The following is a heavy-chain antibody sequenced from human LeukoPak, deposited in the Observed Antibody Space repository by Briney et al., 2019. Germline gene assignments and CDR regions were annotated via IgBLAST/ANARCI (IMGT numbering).Heavy chain of an antibody. V-gene: IGHV4-4*07. CDR2: IYTSRST. CDR3: ARYRYCSSTSCYAGVWFDP. J-gene: IGHJ5*02. Sequence: SETLSLTCTVSGGSISSYYWSWIRQPAGKGLECIGRIYTSRSTIYNPSRKSRVTMSVDTSKNQFSLKLSSVTAADTAEYYCARYRYCSSTSCYAGVWFDPWGQGTLVTVSS. D-gene: IGHD2-2*01. CDR1: GGSISSYY.